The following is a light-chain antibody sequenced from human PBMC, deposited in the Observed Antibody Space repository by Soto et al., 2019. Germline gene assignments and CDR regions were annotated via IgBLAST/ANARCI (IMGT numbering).Light chain of an antibody. CDR3: QQYNRSSEA. CDR2: KAY. J-gene: IGKJ1*01. CDR1: QTISSW. Sequence: DIQMTQSPSTLSGSVGDRVTITCRASQTISSWLAWYQQKPGKAPKLLIYKAYTLKSGVPSRFSGSGSGTEFTLTISSLQPDDFATYYCQQYNRSSEAFGQGTKVDI. V-gene: IGKV1-5*03.